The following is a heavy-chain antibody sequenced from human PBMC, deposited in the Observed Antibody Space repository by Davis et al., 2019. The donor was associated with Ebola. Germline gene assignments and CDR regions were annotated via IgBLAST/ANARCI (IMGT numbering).Heavy chain of an antibody. Sequence: MPSETLSLTCAVSGGSISSGGYSWSWIRQPPGKGLEWIGYIYYSGSTYYNPSLKSRVTISVDTSKNQFSLKLSSVTAADTAVYYCARGGHRWLRLIDYWGQGILVTVSS. CDR1: GGSISSGGYS. D-gene: IGHD5-12*01. CDR3: ARGGHRWLRLIDY. J-gene: IGHJ4*02. CDR2: IYYSGST. V-gene: IGHV4-30-4*07.